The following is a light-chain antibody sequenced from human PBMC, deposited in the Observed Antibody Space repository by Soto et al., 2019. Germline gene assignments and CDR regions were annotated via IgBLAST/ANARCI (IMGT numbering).Light chain of an antibody. CDR3: QQYNSYSWT. Sequence: DIQMTQYPSTLSASVGDRVTITCRASQSISSWLSWYQQKPGKAPKLLIYKASSLESGVPSRFSGSGSGTEFTLTISSLQPDDFATYYCQQYNSYSWTFGQGTKVEIK. CDR1: QSISSW. V-gene: IGKV1-5*03. CDR2: KAS. J-gene: IGKJ1*01.